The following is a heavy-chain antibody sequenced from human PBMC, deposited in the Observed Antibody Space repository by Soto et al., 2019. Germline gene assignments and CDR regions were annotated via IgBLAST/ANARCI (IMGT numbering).Heavy chain of an antibody. CDR1: GFTLSSYA. CDR3: AREGGDSSGYYRAFDY. Sequence: GGSLRLSCAASGFTLSSYAMHWVRQAPGKGLEWVAVISYDGSNKYYADSVKGRFTISRDNSKNTLYLQMNSLRAEDTAVYYWAREGGDSSGYYRAFDYWGQGTLVTVSS. J-gene: IGHJ4*02. V-gene: IGHV3-30-3*01. D-gene: IGHD3-22*01. CDR2: ISYDGSNK.